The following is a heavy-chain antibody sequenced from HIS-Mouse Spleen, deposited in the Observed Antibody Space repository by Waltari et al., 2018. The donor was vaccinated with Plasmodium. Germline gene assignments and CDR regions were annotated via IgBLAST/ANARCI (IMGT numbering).Heavy chain of an antibody. D-gene: IGHD4-17*01. V-gene: IGHV4-34*01. Sequence: QVQLQQWGAGLLKPSETLSLTCAVYGGSFSGYYWSWIRQPPGKGLEWIGEINHSGSTNYNPSLKSRVTISVDTSKNQFSLKLSSVTAADTAVYYCARSYGGNSYSRRGSFDYWGQGTLVTVSS. CDR1: GGSFSGYY. J-gene: IGHJ4*02. CDR2: INHSGST. CDR3: ARSYGGNSYSRRGSFDY.